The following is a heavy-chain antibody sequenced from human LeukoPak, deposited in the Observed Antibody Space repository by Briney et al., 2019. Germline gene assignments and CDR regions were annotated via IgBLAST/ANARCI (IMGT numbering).Heavy chain of an antibody. CDR3: AREPREVGAYDAFDI. CDR2: IYTSGST. CDR1: GGSISSGSYF. Sequence: SETLSLTCTVSGGSISSGSYFWSWIRQPAGKGLEWIGRIYTSGSTNYDPSLKSRVTISLDTSKNQFSLKLNSVTAADTAVYYCAREPREVGAYDAFDIWGQGQWSPSLQ. D-gene: IGHD1-26*01. V-gene: IGHV4-61*02. J-gene: IGHJ3*02.